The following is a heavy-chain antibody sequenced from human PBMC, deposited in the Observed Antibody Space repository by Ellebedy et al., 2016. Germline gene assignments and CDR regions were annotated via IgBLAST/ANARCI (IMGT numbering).Heavy chain of an antibody. CDR2: IKSKNDGGTT. CDR1: GFSFNTAW. J-gene: IGHJ5*01. CDR3: TTVLKGYDGFFDS. V-gene: IGHV3-15*01. D-gene: IGHD5-12*01. Sequence: GESLKISCAGSGFSFNTAWMSWVRQSPGKGLEWVGHIKSKNDGGTTDYAAPVKGRFTISRDVSKNTLYLQMNSLKTEDTAVYYCTTVLKGYDGFFDSWGQGTLVTVSS.